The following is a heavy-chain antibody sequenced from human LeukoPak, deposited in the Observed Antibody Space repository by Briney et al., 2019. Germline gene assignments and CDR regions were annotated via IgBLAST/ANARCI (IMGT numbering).Heavy chain of an antibody. Sequence: GASVKVSCKASGYTFTGYYMHWVRQAPGHRLEWMGGINPNSGGTNYAQKFQGRVTMTRDTSISTAYMELSRQRSDDTAVYYCARENKLLWFGEYYLNWFDPWGQGTLVTVSS. CDR3: ARENKLLWFGEYYLNWFDP. D-gene: IGHD3-10*01. CDR2: INPNSGGT. CDR1: GYTFTGYY. V-gene: IGHV1-2*02. J-gene: IGHJ5*02.